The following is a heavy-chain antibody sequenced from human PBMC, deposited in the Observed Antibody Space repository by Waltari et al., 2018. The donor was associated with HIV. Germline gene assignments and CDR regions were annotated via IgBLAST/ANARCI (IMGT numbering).Heavy chain of an antibody. D-gene: IGHD2-8*01. CDR1: GFTFSTSG. CDR2: ISSNGGTT. CDR3: ARTNYYDY. Sequence: DVHLGQYGGGLVQPGESLRLSCEASGFTFSTSGMHWVRQAPGRGMEYVAGISSNGGTTSYANSVKGRFTISRDNSKYTLYLQMGSRRAEDTAGYYCARTNYYDYWGQGALVTVSS. J-gene: IGHJ4*02. V-gene: IGHV3-64*01.